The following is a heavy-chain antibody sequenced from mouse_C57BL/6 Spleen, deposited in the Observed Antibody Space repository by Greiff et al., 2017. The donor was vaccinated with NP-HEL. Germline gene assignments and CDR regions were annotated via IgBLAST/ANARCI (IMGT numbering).Heavy chain of an antibody. CDR3: ARQEDDYGGFAY. CDR1: GFTFSSYG. CDR2: ISSGGSYT. J-gene: IGHJ3*01. Sequence: EVQGVESGGDLVKPGGSLKLSCAASGFTFSSYGMSWVRQTPDKRLEWVATISSGGSYTYYPDSVKGRFTISRDNAKNTLYLQMSSLKSEDTAMYYCARQEDDYGGFAYWGQGTLVTVSA. D-gene: IGHD2-4*01. V-gene: IGHV5-6*01.